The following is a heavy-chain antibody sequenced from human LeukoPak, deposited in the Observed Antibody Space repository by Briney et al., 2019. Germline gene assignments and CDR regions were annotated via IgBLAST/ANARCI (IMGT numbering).Heavy chain of an antibody. J-gene: IGHJ5*02. V-gene: IGHV4-34*01. CDR3: ARVSNWFDP. CDR1: GGSFSGYY. Sequence: PSETLSLTCAVYGGSFSGYYWNWIRQPPGKGAEWIGEIEHSGSTNYNPSLKSRVTISVDTSKNEFSLKLSSVTAADTAVYYCARVSNWFDPWGQGTLVTVSS. CDR2: IEHSGST.